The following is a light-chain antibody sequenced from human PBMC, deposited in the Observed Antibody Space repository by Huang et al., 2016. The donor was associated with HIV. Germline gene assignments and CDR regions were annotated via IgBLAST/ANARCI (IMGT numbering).Light chain of an antibody. Sequence: EIVMNQSPLSLPVTPGEPASISCRSSQSLVHSSGYNYLDWYLQKPGRSPQLLIYWASNRASGVPDRFSGSASGTDFTLKISKVEAEDVGVYYCMQSLQTPITFGGGTKVEIK. CDR3: MQSLQTPIT. CDR1: QSLVHSSGYNY. V-gene: IGKV2-28*01. CDR2: WAS. J-gene: IGKJ4*01.